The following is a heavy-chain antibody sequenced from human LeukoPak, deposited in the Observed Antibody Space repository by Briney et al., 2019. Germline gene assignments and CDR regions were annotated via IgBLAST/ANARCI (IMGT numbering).Heavy chain of an antibody. D-gene: IGHD2-21*02. V-gene: IGHV3-49*04. CDR3: SNSYCGGDCYSGGYFDY. CDR2: IRSKAYGGTT. CDR1: GFTFCDYG. J-gene: IGHJ4*02. Sequence: PGRSLRLSCTGSGFTFCDYGMSWVRQAPGKGLEWVGFIRSKAYGGTTEYAASVKGRFTISRDDSKSIAYLQMNSLKTEDTAVYYCSNSYCGGDCYSGGYFDYWGQGTLVTVSS.